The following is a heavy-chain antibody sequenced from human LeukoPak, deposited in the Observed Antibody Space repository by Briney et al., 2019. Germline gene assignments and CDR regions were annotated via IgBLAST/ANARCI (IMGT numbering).Heavy chain of an antibody. CDR3: AKPPYDSSGYYQSTFDY. J-gene: IGHJ4*01. CDR2: ISYDGSKE. D-gene: IGHD3-22*01. Sequence: GGSLRLSCAASGFSFSSYGMHWVRQAPGKGLEWVAVISYDGSKEYYADSVKGRFTISRDNSKNTLYLQMNSLRAEDTAVYYRAKPPYDSSGYYQSTFDYWGHGTLVTVSA. V-gene: IGHV3-30*18. CDR1: GFSFSSYG.